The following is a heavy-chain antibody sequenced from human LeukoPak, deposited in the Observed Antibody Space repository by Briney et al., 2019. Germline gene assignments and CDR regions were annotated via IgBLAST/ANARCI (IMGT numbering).Heavy chain of an antibody. CDR2: IHYSGTT. Sequence: SGTLSLTCTVSGGSTSGYYWSWIRQPPGKGLEWIGYIHYSGTTNYNPSLKSRVTISLDTSRNQFSLKLRSVTTADTAVYYCARRRVYSGSGEFDFWGQGTLVTVSS. D-gene: IGHD5-12*01. V-gene: IGHV4-59*01. CDR1: GGSTSGYY. CDR3: ARRRVYSGSGEFDF. J-gene: IGHJ4*02.